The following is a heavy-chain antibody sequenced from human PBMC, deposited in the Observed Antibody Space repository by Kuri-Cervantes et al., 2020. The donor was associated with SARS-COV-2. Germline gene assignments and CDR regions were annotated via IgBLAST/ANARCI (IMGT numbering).Heavy chain of an antibody. V-gene: IGHV3-49*04. Sequence: GGSLRLSCTASGFTFGDYAMSWVRQAPGKGLEWVGFIRSKAYGGTTGYAASVKGRFTISRDDSKSIAYLQMNSLKTEDTAVYYCTKDDFWSGYSDYWGQGTLVTVSS. CDR3: TKDDFWSGYSDY. CDR2: IRSKAYGGTT. J-gene: IGHJ4*02. D-gene: IGHD3-3*01. CDR1: GFTFGDYA.